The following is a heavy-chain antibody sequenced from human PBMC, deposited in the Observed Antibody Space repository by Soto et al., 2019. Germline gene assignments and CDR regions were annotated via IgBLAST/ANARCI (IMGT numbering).Heavy chain of an antibody. D-gene: IGHD3-10*01. J-gene: IGHJ6*03. CDR1: SGSISTSTW. CDR2: IYRSGST. V-gene: IGHV4-4*02. CDR3: ARGNRDYYYYVDV. Sequence: QVQLQESGPGLVKPSGTLSLTCAVSSGSISTSTWWRWVRQPPGKGLEWIGEIYRSGSTNYNPSRKSRVPISVDKSKNQSSRTLSSVTDADTAVYYCARGNRDYYYYVDVWGKGTTVTVSS.